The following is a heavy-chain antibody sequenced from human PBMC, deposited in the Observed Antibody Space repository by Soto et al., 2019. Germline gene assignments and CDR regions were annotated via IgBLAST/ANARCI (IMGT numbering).Heavy chain of an antibody. D-gene: IGHD4-17*01. V-gene: IGHV3-23*01. CDR1: GFTFSSYA. Sequence: VQLLESGRGLVQPGGSLRLSCAASGFTFSSYAMSWVRQAPGKGLELVSGISSRGGSTYYADSVKGRFTIFRDNSKNTLSLQMNSLRAEDTAAYYCAKDYGADDGGYVAFDIWGQGTMVTVSS. J-gene: IGHJ3*02. CDR2: ISSRGGST. CDR3: AKDYGADDGGYVAFDI.